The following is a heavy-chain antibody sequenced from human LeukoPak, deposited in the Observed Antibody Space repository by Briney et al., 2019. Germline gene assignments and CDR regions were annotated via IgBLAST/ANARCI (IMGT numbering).Heavy chain of an antibody. Sequence: SSETLSLTCAVYGGSFSGYYWSWIRQPPGKGLEWIGEINHSGSTNYNPSLKSRVTISVDTSKNQFSLKLSSVTAADTAVYYCARGPAYDYVWGSYRSGAFDIWGQGTMVTVSS. J-gene: IGHJ3*02. CDR2: INHSGST. CDR1: GGSFSGYY. CDR3: ARGPAYDYVWGSYRSGAFDI. V-gene: IGHV4-34*01. D-gene: IGHD3-16*02.